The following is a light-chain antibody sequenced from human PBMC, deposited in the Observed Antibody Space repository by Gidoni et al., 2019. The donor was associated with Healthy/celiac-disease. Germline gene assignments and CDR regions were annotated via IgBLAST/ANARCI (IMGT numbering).Light chain of an antibody. V-gene: IGLV3-25*02. J-gene: IGLJ2*01. Sequence: SYALTQPPSLSVSPGQTARITCSEDALPKQYAYWYQQKPGQAPVLVIYKDSERPSGIPERFSGSSSGTTGKLTSSGVQAEDEADYYCQSADSSGTYVVFGGGTKLTVL. CDR3: QSADSSGTYVV. CDR2: KDS. CDR1: ALPKQY.